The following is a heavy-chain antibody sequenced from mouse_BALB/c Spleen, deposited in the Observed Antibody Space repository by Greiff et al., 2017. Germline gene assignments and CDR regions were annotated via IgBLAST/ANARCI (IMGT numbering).Heavy chain of an antibody. CDR1: GFTFSDFY. Sequence: EVKVVESGGGLVQPGGSLRLSCATSGFTFSDFYMEWVRQPPGKRLEWIAASRNKANDYTTEYSASVKGRFIVSRDTSQSILYLQMNALRAEDTAIYYCARDAVGYAGLFAYWGQGTLVTVSA. CDR3: ARDAVGYAGLFAY. V-gene: IGHV7-1*02. CDR2: SRNKANDYTT. D-gene: IGHD2-2*01. J-gene: IGHJ3*01.